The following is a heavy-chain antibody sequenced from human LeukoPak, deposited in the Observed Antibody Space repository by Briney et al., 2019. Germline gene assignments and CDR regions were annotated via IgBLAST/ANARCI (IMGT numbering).Heavy chain of an antibody. J-gene: IGHJ4*02. CDR1: GFTFGSYS. V-gene: IGHV3-48*04. D-gene: IGHD4-17*01. CDR3: ARPHDYGDYWGADFDY. Sequence: GGSLRLSCAASGFTFGSYSMNWVRQAPGKGLEWVSYISSSSSTIYYADSVKGRFTISRDNAKNSLYLQMNSLRAEDTAVYYCARPHDYGDYWGADFDYWGQGTLVTVSS. CDR2: ISSSSSTI.